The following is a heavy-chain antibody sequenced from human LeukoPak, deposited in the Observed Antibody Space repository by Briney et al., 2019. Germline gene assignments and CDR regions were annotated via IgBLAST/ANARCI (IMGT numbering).Heavy chain of an antibody. CDR1: GFTFSNAW. CDR2: IKQDGSEK. J-gene: IGHJ3*02. Sequence: PGGSLRLSCAASGFTFSNAWMSWVRQAPGKGLEWVANIKQDGSEKYYVDSVKGRFTISRDNAKNSLYLQMNSLRAEDTAVYYCARARDGYNWGAFDIWGQGTMVTVSS. V-gene: IGHV3-7*01. D-gene: IGHD5-24*01. CDR3: ARARDGYNWGAFDI.